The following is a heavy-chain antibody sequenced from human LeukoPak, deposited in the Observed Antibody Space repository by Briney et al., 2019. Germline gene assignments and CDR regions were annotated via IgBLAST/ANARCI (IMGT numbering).Heavy chain of an antibody. V-gene: IGHV4-34*01. D-gene: IGHD3-10*01. CDR2: INHSGST. Sequence: PSETLSLTCAVYGGSFSGYYWSWIRQPPGKGPEWIGEINHSGSTNYNPSLKSRVTISVDTSKNQFSLKLSSVTAADTAVYYCASVRANTAYYYYYGMDVWGQGTTVTVSS. CDR3: ASVRANTAYYYYYGMDV. J-gene: IGHJ6*02. CDR1: GGSFSGYY.